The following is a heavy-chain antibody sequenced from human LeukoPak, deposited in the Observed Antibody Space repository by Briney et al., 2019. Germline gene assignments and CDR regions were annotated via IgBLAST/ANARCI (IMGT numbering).Heavy chain of an antibody. CDR3: AKIGAVAPPLGWFDP. CDR1: DFSVGSNY. Sequence: GGSLRLSCAASDFSVGSNYMTWVRQAPGKGLEWVSAISGSGGSTYYADSVKGRFTISRDNSKNTLYLQMNSLRAEDTAVYYCAKIGAVAPPLGWFDPWGQGTLVTVSS. V-gene: IGHV3-23*01. CDR2: ISGSGGST. J-gene: IGHJ5*02. D-gene: IGHD6-19*01.